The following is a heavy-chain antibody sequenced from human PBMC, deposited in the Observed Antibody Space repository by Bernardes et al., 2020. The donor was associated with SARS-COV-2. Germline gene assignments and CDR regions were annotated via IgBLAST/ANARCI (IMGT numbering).Heavy chain of an antibody. CDR2: ISYDGIDK. V-gene: IGHV3-30*03. CDR3: LAEVGRLSFGH. J-gene: IGHJ5*02. CDR1: GFSFSSHA. Sequence: GGSLRLSCAASGFSFSSHAMHWVRQTPGKGLEWVARISYDGIDKWYPDSVRGRLTISRDNSKNTLFLEMGSLRAEDTALYYCLAEVGRLSFGHWGQGTPVTVSS. D-gene: IGHD1-26*01.